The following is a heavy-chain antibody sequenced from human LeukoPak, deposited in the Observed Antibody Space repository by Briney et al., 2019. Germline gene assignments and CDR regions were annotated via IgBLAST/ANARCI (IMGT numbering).Heavy chain of an antibody. V-gene: IGHV4-30-4*01. J-gene: IGHJ5*02. D-gene: IGHD3-10*01. CDR2: IYYSGST. CDR3: ARGQREAYYYGSGSYANGLDP. CDR1: GGSISSGDYY. Sequence: SETLSLTCTVSGGSISSGDYYWSWLRQPPGKGLEWIGYIYYSGSTYYNPSLKSRVTISVDTSKNQFSLKLSSVTAADTAVYYCARGQREAYYYGSGSYANGLDPWGQGTLVTVSS.